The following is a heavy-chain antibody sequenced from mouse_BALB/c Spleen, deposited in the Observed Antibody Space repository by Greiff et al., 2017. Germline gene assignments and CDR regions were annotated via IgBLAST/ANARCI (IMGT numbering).Heavy chain of an antibody. D-gene: IGHD1-1*01. Sequence: QVQLQQSGAELVRPGSSVKISCKASGYTFTSYWMHWVKQRPGQGLEWIGNIYPGSGSTNYDEKFKSKATLTVDTSSSTAYMQLSSLTSEDSAVYYGTSPYYYGSSPYLDYWGQGTTLTVSS. CDR3: TSPYYYGSSPYLDY. CDR1: GYTFTSYW. V-gene: IGHV1-55*01. J-gene: IGHJ2*01. CDR2: IYPGSGST.